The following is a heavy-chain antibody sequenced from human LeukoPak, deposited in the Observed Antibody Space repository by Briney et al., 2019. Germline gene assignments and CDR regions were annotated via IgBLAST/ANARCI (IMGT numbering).Heavy chain of an antibody. Sequence: SETLSLTCAVYGGSFSGYYWSWIRQPPGKGLEWIGEINHSGSTNYNPSLKSRVTISVDTSKNQFSLKLSSVTAADTAVYYCARRPGTMVRGATYYYYYMDVWGKGTTVTVSS. CDR1: GGSFSGYY. CDR2: INHSGST. D-gene: IGHD3-10*01. J-gene: IGHJ6*03. CDR3: ARRPGTMVRGATYYYYYMDV. V-gene: IGHV4-34*01.